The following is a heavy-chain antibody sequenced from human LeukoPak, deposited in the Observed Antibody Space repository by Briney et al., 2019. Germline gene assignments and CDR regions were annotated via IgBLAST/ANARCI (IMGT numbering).Heavy chain of an antibody. CDR1: GGTFSSYA. J-gene: IGHJ5*02. Sequence: GASVKVSCKASGGTFSSYAISWVRQAPGQGLEWMGGIIPIFGTANYPQKFQGRVTITADESTSTAYMELSSLRSEDTAVYYCAGTPAAIVWWFDPWGQGTLVTVSS. CDR2: IIPIFGTA. CDR3: AGTPAAIVWWFDP. V-gene: IGHV1-69*13. D-gene: IGHD2-2*02.